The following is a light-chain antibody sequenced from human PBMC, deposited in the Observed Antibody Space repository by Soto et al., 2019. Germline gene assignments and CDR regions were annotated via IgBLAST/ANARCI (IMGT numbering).Light chain of an antibody. CDR3: QQYNSYPLT. V-gene: IGKV1-5*03. Sequence: DIQMTQSPFTLSASVGDRVTITCRASQSISSWLAWYQQKPGKAPKLLIYKASNLESGVPSRFSGSGSGTEFSLTFSSLQPDDFATYYCQQYNSYPLTLGGGTKVEIK. CDR1: QSISSW. J-gene: IGKJ4*01. CDR2: KAS.